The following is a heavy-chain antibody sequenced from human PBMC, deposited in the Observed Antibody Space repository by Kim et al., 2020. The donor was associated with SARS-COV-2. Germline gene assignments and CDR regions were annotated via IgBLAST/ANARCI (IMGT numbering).Heavy chain of an antibody. CDR2: ISWNSGSI. J-gene: IGHJ4*02. Sequence: GGSLRLSCAASGFTFDDYAMHWVRQAPGKGLEWVSGISWNSGSIGYADSVKGRFTISRDNAKNSLYLQMNSLRAEDTALYYCAKAPYYYDSSGYYDYWGQGTLVTVSS. D-gene: IGHD3-22*01. CDR3: AKAPYYYDSSGYYDY. CDR1: GFTFDDYA. V-gene: IGHV3-9*01.